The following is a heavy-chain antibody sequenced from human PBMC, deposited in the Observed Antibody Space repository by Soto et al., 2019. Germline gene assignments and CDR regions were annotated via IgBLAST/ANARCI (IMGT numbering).Heavy chain of an antibody. D-gene: IGHD5-12*01. CDR3: ARVSEMATTLYYYYGMAV. CDR2: IYYSGST. CDR1: GGSISSGGYY. Sequence: QVQLQESGPGLVKPSQTLSLTCTVSGGSISSGGYYWSWIRQHPGKGLEWIGYIYYSGSTYYNPSLKGRVTISVDTSKNRFSLKLSSVTAADTAVYYCARVSEMATTLYYYYGMAVWGQGTTVTVSS. V-gene: IGHV4-31*03. J-gene: IGHJ6*02.